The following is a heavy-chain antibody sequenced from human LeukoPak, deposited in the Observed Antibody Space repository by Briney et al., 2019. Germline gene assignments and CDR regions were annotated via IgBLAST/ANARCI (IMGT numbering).Heavy chain of an antibody. V-gene: IGHV1-18*01. Sequence: ASVKVSCKASGYTFTSYGISWVRQAPGQGREWMGWISAYNGNTNYAQKLQGRVTMTTDTSTSTAYTELRSLRSDDTAVYYCARDLLGVTPGYWGQGTLVTVSS. J-gene: IGHJ4*02. CDR3: ARDLLGVTPGY. CDR2: ISAYNGNT. D-gene: IGHD2-21*02. CDR1: GYTFTSYG.